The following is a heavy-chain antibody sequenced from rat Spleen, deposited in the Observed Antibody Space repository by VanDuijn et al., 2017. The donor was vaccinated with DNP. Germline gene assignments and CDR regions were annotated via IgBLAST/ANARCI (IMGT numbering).Heavy chain of an antibody. V-gene: IGHV5-31*01. J-gene: IGHJ3*01. CDR2: ITSSGGST. D-gene: IGHD1-11*01. CDR1: GLNFNDYW. Sequence: EVKLVESGGGLVQPGRSLKLSCVASGLNFNDYWMGWVRQAPGKGLEWVAAITSSGGSTYYPDSVKGRFTISRDNANGTLYLQMNSLTSEDTATYYCATGVYGGYEDWFAYWGQGTLVTVSS. CDR3: ATGVYGGYEDWFAY.